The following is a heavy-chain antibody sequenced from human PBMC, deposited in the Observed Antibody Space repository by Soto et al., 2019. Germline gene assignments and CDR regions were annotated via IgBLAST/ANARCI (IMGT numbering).Heavy chain of an antibody. CDR2: IIPIFGTA. Sequence: GASVKVSCKASGGTFSSYAISWVRQAPGQGLEWMGGIIPIFGTANYAQKFQGRVTITADESTSTAYMELSSLRSEDTAVYYCASVKLQSGSYYTPLALFDYWGQGTLVTVS. J-gene: IGHJ4*02. V-gene: IGHV1-69*13. CDR3: ASVKLQSGSYYTPLALFDY. CDR1: GGTFSSYA. D-gene: IGHD3-10*01.